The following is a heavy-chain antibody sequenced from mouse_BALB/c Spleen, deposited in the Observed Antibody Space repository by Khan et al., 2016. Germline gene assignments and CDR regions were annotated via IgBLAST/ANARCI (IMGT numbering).Heavy chain of an antibody. D-gene: IGHD1-2*01. CDR1: GFTFSSYT. CDR3: SSDFTTATGYFDV. V-gene: IGHV5-12-2*01. J-gene: IGHJ1*01. CDR2: ISNGGGST. Sequence: EVELVESGGGLVQPGGSLKLSCAASGFTFSSYTMSWVRQTPEKRLEWVAYISNGGGSTFYPDTVKGRFTISRDNAKNTLYLQMSSLKSEDTAMYYCSSDFTTATGYFDVWGAGTTVTVSS.